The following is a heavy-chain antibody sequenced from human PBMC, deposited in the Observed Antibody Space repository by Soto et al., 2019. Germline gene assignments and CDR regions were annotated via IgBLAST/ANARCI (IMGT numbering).Heavy chain of an antibody. CDR1: GYSISSSNW. CDR3: ARREIQGPIDY. V-gene: IGHV4-28*01. CDR2: IYYSGTT. D-gene: IGHD1-26*01. J-gene: IGHJ4*02. Sequence: QVQLQESGPGLVKPSDTLSLTCAVSGYSISSSNWWGWIRQPPGKGLEWIGYIYYSGTTYYNPSLKIRVTRSVDTSKNQCSLKLTSVTAVDTAVYYCARREIQGPIDYWGQGTLVTVSS.